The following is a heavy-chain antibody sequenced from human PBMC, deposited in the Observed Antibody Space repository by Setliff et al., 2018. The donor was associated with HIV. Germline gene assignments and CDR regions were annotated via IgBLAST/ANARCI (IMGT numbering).Heavy chain of an antibody. D-gene: IGHD5-18*01. J-gene: IGHJ6*03. Sequence: SETLSLTCAVSGGSITNKYWSWIRQPPGKGLEWLGYVSSSGTTNYNPSLESRLTISVDTSKNQVSLRLSSVTAADAAVYFCARVVSRREDRGTWMKLWLAPYYMDVWGKGTTVTVSS. CDR3: ARVVSRREDRGTWMKLWLAPYYMDV. CDR1: GGSITNKY. V-gene: IGHV4-59*01. CDR2: VSSSGTT.